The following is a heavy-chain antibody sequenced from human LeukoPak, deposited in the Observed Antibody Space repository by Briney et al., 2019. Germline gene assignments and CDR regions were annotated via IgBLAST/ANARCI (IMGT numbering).Heavy chain of an antibody. D-gene: IGHD4-23*01. CDR3: ARGSVVTFDY. Sequence: GGSLRPSCAASGFTFSSHAMNWVRQAPGKGLEWVSALSGSGGSTYYADSVKGRFTISRDNSKNTLYLQMNSLRAEDTAVYYCARGSVVTFDYWGQGTLVTVFS. J-gene: IGHJ4*02. CDR2: LSGSGGST. CDR1: GFTFSSHA. V-gene: IGHV3-23*01.